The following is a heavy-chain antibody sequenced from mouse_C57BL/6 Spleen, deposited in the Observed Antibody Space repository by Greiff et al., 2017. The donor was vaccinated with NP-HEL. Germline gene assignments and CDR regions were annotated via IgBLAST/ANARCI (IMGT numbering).Heavy chain of an antibody. J-gene: IGHJ2*01. CDR3: AGDYNGTRLFDY. CDR2: IYPGGGST. D-gene: IGHD1-1*01. Sequence: QVQLQQPGAELVKHGASVKMSCKASGYTFTSYWITWVKQRPGHGLEWIGDIYPGGGSTNYKEKVKGKATMTVDTSSSTAYMQLSRLTSEDSAVYYCAGDYNGTRLFDYWGQGTTLTVSS. CDR1: GYTFTSYW. V-gene: IGHV1-55*01.